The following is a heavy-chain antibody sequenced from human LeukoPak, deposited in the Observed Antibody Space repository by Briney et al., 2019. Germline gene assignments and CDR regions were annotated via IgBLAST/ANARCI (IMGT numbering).Heavy chain of an antibody. CDR3: ARLSTTGTRY. J-gene: IGHJ4*02. Sequence: SQTLSLTCAISGDSVSSNSAAWSWIRQSPSRGLEWLGRTYYRSKWYNDYAVSVKSRITINPEQYKNQFSLPLNSVTPEDTAVYYCARLSTTGTRYWGQGTLVTVSS. CDR2: TYYRSKWYN. V-gene: IGHV6-1*01. CDR1: GDSVSSNSAA. D-gene: IGHD1-1*01.